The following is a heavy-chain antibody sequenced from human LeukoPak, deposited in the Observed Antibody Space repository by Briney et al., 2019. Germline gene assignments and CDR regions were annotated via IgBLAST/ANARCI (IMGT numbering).Heavy chain of an antibody. D-gene: IGHD6-19*01. CDR1: GVSFSGYS. V-gene: IGHV4-34*01. J-gene: IGHJ4*02. CDR2: INHSGST. Sequence: PSETLSLTCAVYGVSFSGYSWSWIRQPPGKGLEWIGEINHSGSTNYTTSLTRRVTISVDTSKNQFSLKLSSVTAADTAVYYCASRSQWLVRFDYCSQGSLVTVSS. CDR3: ASRSQWLVRFDY.